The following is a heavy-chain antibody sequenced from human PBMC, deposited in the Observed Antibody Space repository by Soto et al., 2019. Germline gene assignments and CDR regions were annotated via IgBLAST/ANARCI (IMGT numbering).Heavy chain of an antibody. Sequence: QVQLQESGPGLVKPSQTLSLTCTVSGGSISSGGYYWSWIRQHPGKGLEWIGYIYYSGSTYYNPSLKSRVTISVDTSKNQFSLKLSSVTAADTGVYYCARGDSSGYYYGTFDYWGQGTLVTVSS. J-gene: IGHJ4*02. CDR1: GGSISSGGYY. CDR2: IYYSGST. D-gene: IGHD3-22*01. CDR3: ARGDSSGYYYGTFDY. V-gene: IGHV4-31*03.